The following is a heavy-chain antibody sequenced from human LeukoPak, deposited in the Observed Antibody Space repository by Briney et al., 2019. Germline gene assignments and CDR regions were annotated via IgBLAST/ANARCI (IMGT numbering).Heavy chain of an antibody. CDR1: GGSVSGYY. Sequence: SETLSLTCTVSGGSVSGYYWSWIRQPPGKGLEWIGYIYYSGSTNYNPSLKSRVTISVDTSKNQFSLKLSSVTAADTAVYYCARLNIAAAGTDAVDYWGQGTLVTVSS. V-gene: IGHV4-59*08. D-gene: IGHD6-13*01. CDR3: ARLNIAAAGTDAVDY. J-gene: IGHJ4*02. CDR2: IYYSGST.